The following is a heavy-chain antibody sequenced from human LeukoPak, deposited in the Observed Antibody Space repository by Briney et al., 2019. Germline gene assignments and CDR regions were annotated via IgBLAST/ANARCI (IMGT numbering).Heavy chain of an antibody. CDR1: GFTFSSYW. Sequence: PGGSLRLSCAASGFTFSSYWMSWVRQAPGKGLEWVANIKQDGSERYYVDSVKGRFTISRDNAKNSLYLQMNGLRVDDTAVYYCAREGTRDTDMVEAFDIWGQGTMVTVSS. D-gene: IGHD5-18*01. V-gene: IGHV3-7*01. J-gene: IGHJ3*02. CDR2: IKQDGSER. CDR3: AREGTRDTDMVEAFDI.